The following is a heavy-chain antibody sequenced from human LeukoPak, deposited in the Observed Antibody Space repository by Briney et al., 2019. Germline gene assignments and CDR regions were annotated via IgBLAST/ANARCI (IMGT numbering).Heavy chain of an antibody. Sequence: PSETLSLTCTVSGGSISSYYWSWIRQPPGKGLEWIGYIYYSGSTNYNPSLKSGVTISVDTSKNQFSLKLSSVTAADTAVYYCAGTTNAWFDPWGQGTLVTVSS. CDR3: AGTTNAWFDP. J-gene: IGHJ5*02. V-gene: IGHV4-59*01. D-gene: IGHD1-26*01. CDR2: IYYSGST. CDR1: GGSISSYY.